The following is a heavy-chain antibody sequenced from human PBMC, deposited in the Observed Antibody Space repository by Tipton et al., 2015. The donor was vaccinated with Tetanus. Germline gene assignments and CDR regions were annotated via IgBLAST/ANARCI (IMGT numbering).Heavy chain of an antibody. CDR2: IRSRAKNCAT. J-gene: IGHJ4*02. V-gene: IGHV3-73*01. D-gene: IGHD3-10*01. CDR3: IRLEEFNRGY. Sequence: GSLRLSCAASGVTFSDSAVHWVRQASGKGLEWVGYIRSRAKNCATFYGASVRGRFSFSRDDSNNVAFLQMDSLQTEDTAFYFCIRLEEFNRGYWGQGTLVTVSS. CDR1: GVTFSDSA.